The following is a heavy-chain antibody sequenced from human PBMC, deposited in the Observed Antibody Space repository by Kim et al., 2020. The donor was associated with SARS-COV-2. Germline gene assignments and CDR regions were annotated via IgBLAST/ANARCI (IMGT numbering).Heavy chain of an antibody. V-gene: IGHV3-11*01. CDR1: GFTFSDYY. D-gene: IGHD3-10*01. J-gene: IGHJ4*02. CDR3: ARTSRNPEF. Sequence: GGSLRLSCAASGFTFSDYYMSWIRQAPGKGLEYISFISSSGTTRYYADSVRGRFTMSRDNAKNSLYLQMNTLRAEDTAVYYCARTSRNPEFWGQGTLVTV. CDR2: ISSSGTTR.